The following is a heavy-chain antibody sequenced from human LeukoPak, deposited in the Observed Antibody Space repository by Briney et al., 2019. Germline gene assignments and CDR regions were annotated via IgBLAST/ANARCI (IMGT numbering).Heavy chain of an antibody. CDR3: AKDRRMMSAYYGMDV. CDR1: GFTFSSYG. D-gene: IGHD3-16*01. CDR2: ISYDGGNQ. Sequence: GRSLRLSCAASGFTFSSYGMHWVRQAPGKGLEWVSLISYDGGNQKYADSVKGRFTISRDNSKNTVYLQLNSLRAEDTAVYYCAKDRRMMSAYYGMDVWGQGTTVIVSS. V-gene: IGHV3-30*18. J-gene: IGHJ6*02.